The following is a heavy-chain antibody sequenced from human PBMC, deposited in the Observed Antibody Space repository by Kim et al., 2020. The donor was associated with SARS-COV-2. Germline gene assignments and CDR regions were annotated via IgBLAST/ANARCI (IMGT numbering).Heavy chain of an antibody. CDR3: ARHLPITTVTFYWYFDL. V-gene: IGHV3-23*01. Sequence: GGSLRLSCGASGFTFGHFAMSWVRQAPGKGLEWVSGIFGSGSGTYYADSVKGRFSISRDNSQNKVYLQMNELRAEDTAVYYCARHLPITTVTFYWYFDLWGRGPLVTVSS. CDR1: GFTFGHFA. CDR2: IFGSGSGT. D-gene: IGHD3-16*01. J-gene: IGHJ2*01.